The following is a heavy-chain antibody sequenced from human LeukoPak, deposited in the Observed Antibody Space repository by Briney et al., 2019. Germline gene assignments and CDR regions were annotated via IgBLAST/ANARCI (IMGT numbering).Heavy chain of an antibody. V-gene: IGHV3-23*01. CDR3: VPKGNEGY. CDR1: GFTFSSYA. CDR2: ISGSGGST. D-gene: IGHD1-1*01. J-gene: IGHJ4*02. Sequence: GGSLRLSCAASGFTFSSYAMSWVRQAPGKGLEWVSAISGSGGSTYYADSVKGRFTISRDNSKNTLYLQVSSLRVEDTAVYYCVPKGNEGYWGQGTLVTVSS.